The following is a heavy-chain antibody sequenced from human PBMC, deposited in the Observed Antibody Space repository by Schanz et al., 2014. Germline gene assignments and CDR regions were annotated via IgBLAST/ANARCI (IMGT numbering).Heavy chain of an antibody. CDR2: ITGGSTTYT. V-gene: IGHV3-21*01. CDR3: TRDTDYHFDY. CDR1: GFTFSSYA. J-gene: IGHJ4*02. Sequence: VHLVESGGGVVQPGGSLRLSCAASGFTFSSYAMNWVRQAPGKGLEWVSCITGGSTTYTYYADSVRGRFTISRDNARNTLYLQMNSLRAEDTAVYYCTRDTDYHFDYWGQGTLVTVSS. D-gene: IGHD4-17*01.